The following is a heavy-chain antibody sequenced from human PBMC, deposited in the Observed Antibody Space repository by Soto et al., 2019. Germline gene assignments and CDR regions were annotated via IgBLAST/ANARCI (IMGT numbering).Heavy chain of an antibody. CDR3: ATANNTSPGDF. D-gene: IGHD1-26*01. CDR2: IVVDSGNT. CDR1: GFTFADSA. J-gene: IGHJ4*02. Sequence: QVPLEQSGPEVKKPGISVRVSCKASGFTFADSAVQWVRQARGQRLEWIGRIVVDSGNTNYAQRFTERVTISWDMSTTTAFMELRSLRSEDTAVYYCATANNTSPGDFWGLGTLVTVS. V-gene: IGHV1-58*01.